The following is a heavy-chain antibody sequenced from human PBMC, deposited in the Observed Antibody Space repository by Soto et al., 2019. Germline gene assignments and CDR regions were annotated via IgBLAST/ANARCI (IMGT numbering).Heavy chain of an antibody. CDR3: ARDEGTY. V-gene: IGHV3-30-3*01. J-gene: IGHJ4*02. Sequence: VPLVESGGGVVQPGRSLRLSCTASGFNLSTYAMHWVRQAPGKGLEWVAVIASDGSSQYYADSVKGRFTISRDSSKNTLYLQMNSLRAEDTAVYSCARDEGTYWGQGTQVLVSS. CDR1: GFNLSTYA. CDR2: IASDGSSQ. D-gene: IGHD3-10*01.